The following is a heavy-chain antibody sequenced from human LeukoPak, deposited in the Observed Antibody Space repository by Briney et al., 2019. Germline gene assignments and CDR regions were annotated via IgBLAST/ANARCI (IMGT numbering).Heavy chain of an antibody. CDR2: IYYSRST. D-gene: IGHD5/OR15-5a*01. CDR1: GGSISSGSYY. J-gene: IGHJ6*03. Sequence: SETLSLTCTVSGGSISSGSYYWSWIRQPAGKGLEWIGYIYYSRSTNYNPSLKSRVTISVDTSKNQFSLKLSSVTAADTAVYYCARDRRFGLRRTTPNRLYYYYMDVWGKGTTVTISS. V-gene: IGHV4-61*10. CDR3: ARDRRFGLRRTTPNRLYYYYMDV.